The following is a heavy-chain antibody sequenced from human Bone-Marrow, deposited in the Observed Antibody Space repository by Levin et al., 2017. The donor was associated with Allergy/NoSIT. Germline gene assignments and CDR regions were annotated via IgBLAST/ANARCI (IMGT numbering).Heavy chain of an antibody. V-gene: IGHV3-30-3*01. D-gene: IGHD2-15*01. CDR1: GFRFTSYA. J-gene: IGHJ6*02. CDR2: ISYDGNNK. Sequence: GGSLRLSCAASGFRFTSYAMHWVRQAPGKGLEWVAVISYDGNNKYYADSVKGRFTISRDNSKNTAYLQMNSLRVEETAVYYCARAGYCSGGRCPSYSQYYGLDVWGQGTTVTVSS. CDR3: ARAGYCSGGRCPSYSQYYGLDV.